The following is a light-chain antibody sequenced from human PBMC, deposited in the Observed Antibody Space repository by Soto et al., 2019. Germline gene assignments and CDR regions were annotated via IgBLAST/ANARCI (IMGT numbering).Light chain of an antibody. CDR3: CSYAGSSLYV. V-gene: IGLV2-11*01. J-gene: IGLJ1*01. CDR1: SSDVGGYNY. CDR2: DVS. Sequence: SVLTQPRSVSGSPGQSVNISCTGTSSDVGGYNYVSWYQQHPGKAPKLMIYDVSKRPSGVPDRFSGSKSGNTDSLTISGLQAEDEADYYCCSYAGSSLYVFGTGTKVTVL.